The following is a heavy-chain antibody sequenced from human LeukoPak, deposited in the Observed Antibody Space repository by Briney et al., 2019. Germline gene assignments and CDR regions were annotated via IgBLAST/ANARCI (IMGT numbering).Heavy chain of an antibody. Sequence: QTGGSLRLSCAASGFTFSSYGMHWVRQAPGKGLEGVAFIRYDGSNKYYADSVKGRVTISRDNSKNTLYLQMNSLRAEDTAVYYCSIHAKDAIRYFDWAYYFDYWGQGTLVTVSS. CDR3: SIHAKDAIRYFDWAYYFDY. D-gene: IGHD3-9*01. J-gene: IGHJ4*02. CDR1: GFTFSSYG. V-gene: IGHV3-30*02. CDR2: IRYDGSNK.